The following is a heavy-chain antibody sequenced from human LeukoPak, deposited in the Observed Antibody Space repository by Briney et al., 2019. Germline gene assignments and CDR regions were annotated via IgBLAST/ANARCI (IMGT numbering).Heavy chain of an antibody. J-gene: IGHJ5*02. CDR1: GGSISSYY. D-gene: IGHD4-17*01. V-gene: IGHV4-59*08. CDR2: IYYSGST. Sequence: PSETLSLTCTVSGGSISSYYWSWIRQPPGKGLEWIGYIYYSGSTNYNPSLKSRVTISVDTSKHQFSLKLSSVTAADTAVYYCARHDYGDYGWFDPWGQGTLVTVSS. CDR3: ARHDYGDYGWFDP.